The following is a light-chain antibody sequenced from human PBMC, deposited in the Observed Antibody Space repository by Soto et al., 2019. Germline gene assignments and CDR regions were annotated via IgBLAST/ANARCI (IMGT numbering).Light chain of an antibody. V-gene: IGLV1-44*01. CDR2: TDY. CDR1: SSNVGINA. J-gene: IGLJ2*01. CDR3: AAWDDSLGGLV. Sequence: QLVLTQPPSTSGTPGQRVTISCSGSSSNVGINAVHWYQQFPGTAPRLLIYTDYQRPSGVPGRFSGSKSGTSASLAISGLXSEDEADYYCAAWDDSLGGLVFGGGTKLTVL.